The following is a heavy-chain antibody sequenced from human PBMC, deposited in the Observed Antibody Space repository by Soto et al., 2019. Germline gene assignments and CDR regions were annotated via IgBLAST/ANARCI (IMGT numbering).Heavy chain of an antibody. V-gene: IGHV4-31*03. J-gene: IGHJ5*02. Sequence: QVQLQESGPGLVKPSQTLSLTCTVSGGSISSGGYYWSWIRQHPGKGLEWIGYIYYSGSTYYNPSPKSRVTIPVDTSKNQFSLKLSSVTAADTAVYYCARVRYCSGGSCSPRFDPWGQGTLVTVSS. D-gene: IGHD2-15*01. CDR1: GGSISSGGYY. CDR3: ARVRYCSGGSCSPRFDP. CDR2: IYYSGST.